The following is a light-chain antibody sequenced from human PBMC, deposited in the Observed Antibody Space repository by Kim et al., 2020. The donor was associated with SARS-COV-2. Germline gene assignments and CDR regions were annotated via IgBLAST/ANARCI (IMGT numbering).Light chain of an antibody. V-gene: IGKV1-39*01. J-gene: IGKJ4*01. Sequence: DIQMTQSPSSLSATVGDRVTITCRASQSISSYLDWYQQKPGKAPKLLIYAASSLQSGVPSRFSGSGSGTDFTLTISSLQPEEFATYYCQQSYSTPHTFGGGTKLDIK. CDR2: AAS. CDR1: QSISSY. CDR3: QQSYSTPHT.